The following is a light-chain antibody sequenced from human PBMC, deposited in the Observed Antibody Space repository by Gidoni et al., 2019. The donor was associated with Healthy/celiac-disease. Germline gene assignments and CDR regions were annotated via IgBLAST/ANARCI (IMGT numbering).Light chain of an antibody. Sequence: DIVMTQSSLSLTVTPGEPASISGRSSHRLLHSNGYNELDWYLQKPGQSPQLLIYLGSNRASGVPDRFSGSGSGTDFTLKISRVEAEDVGVYYCMQALQTSFTFGPGTKVDIK. J-gene: IGKJ3*01. CDR3: MQALQTSFT. CDR1: HRLLHSNGYNE. CDR2: LGS. V-gene: IGKV2-28*01.